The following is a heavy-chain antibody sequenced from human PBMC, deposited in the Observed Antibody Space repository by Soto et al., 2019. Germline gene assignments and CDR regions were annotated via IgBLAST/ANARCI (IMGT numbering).Heavy chain of an antibody. CDR3: ARDSYDILTGYYDSLYYYYYYGMDV. V-gene: IGHV3-21*01. Sequence: GGSLRLSCAASGFTFSSYSMNWVRQAPGKGLEWVSSISSSSSYIYYADSVKGRFTISRDNAKNSLYLQMNSLRAEDTAVYYCARDSYDILTGYYDSLYYYYYYGMDVWGQGTTVTVSS. J-gene: IGHJ6*02. CDR2: ISSSSSYI. D-gene: IGHD3-9*01. CDR1: GFTFSSYS.